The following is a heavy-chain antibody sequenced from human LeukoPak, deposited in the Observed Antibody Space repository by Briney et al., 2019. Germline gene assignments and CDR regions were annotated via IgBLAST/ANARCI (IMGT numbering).Heavy chain of an antibody. CDR3: ARGGIVVALDAFDI. CDR1: GGTFSSYA. J-gene: IGHJ3*02. Sequence: ASVKVSCKASGGTFSSYAISWVRQAPGQGLEWMGGIIPIFGTANYAQKFQGRVTITADESTSTAYMELSSLRSEDTAVYYCARGGIVVALDAFDIWGQGTMVTVSS. V-gene: IGHV1-69*13. CDR2: IIPIFGTA. D-gene: IGHD3-22*01.